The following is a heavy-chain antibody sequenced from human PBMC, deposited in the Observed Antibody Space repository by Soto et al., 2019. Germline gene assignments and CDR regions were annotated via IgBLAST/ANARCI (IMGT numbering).Heavy chain of an antibody. CDR3: ARQRIAVAGTFDY. D-gene: IGHD6-19*01. CDR1: GGSISSSSCY. CDR2: IYYSGST. J-gene: IGHJ4*02. Sequence: QLQLQESGPGLVKPSETLSPTCTVSGGSISSSSCYWDWIRQPPEKGLEWIGSIYYSGSTYANPSLKSRVTISVDTSKNQFSRKLSSVTAADTAVYYCARQRIAVAGTFDYWGQGTLITVSS. V-gene: IGHV4-39*01.